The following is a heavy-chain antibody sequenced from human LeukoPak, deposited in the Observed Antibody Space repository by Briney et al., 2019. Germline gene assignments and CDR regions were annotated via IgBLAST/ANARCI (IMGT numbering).Heavy chain of an antibody. V-gene: IGHV4-59*08. CDR2: IYYSGST. J-gene: IGHJ1*01. CDR1: GGSISSYY. Sequence: SETLSLTCTVSGGSISSYYWSWIRQPPGKGLEWIGYIYYSGSTNYNPSLKSRVTISVDTSKNQFSLKLSSVTAADTAVYYCARLVVPAASAEYFQHWGQGTLVTVSS. CDR3: ARLVVPAASAEYFQH. D-gene: IGHD2-2*01.